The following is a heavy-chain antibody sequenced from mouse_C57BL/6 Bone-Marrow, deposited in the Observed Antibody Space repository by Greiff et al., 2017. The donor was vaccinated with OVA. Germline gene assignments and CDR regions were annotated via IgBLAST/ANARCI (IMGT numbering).Heavy chain of an antibody. CDR2: IYPGSGST. CDR3: ARDEGYDYYAMDY. V-gene: IGHV1-55*01. J-gene: IGHJ4*01. D-gene: IGHD2-2*01. CDR1: GYTFTSYW. Sequence: VQLQQPGAELVKPGASVQMSCKASGYTFTSYWITWVKQRPGQGLEWIGDIYPGSGSTNYNEKFKSKATLTVDTSSSTAYMQLSSLTSEDSAVYYCARDEGYDYYAMDYWGQGTSVTVSS.